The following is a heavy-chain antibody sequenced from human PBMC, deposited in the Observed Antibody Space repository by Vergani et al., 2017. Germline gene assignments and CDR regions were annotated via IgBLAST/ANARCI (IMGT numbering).Heavy chain of an antibody. V-gene: IGHV4-59*01. D-gene: IGHD2-2*01. J-gene: IGHJ6*03. CDR1: GGSISSYY. Sequence: QVQLQESGPGLVKPSETLSLTCTVSGGSISSYYWSWIRQPPGKGLEWIGYIYYSGSTNYNPSLKSRVTISVDTSKNQFSLKLSSVTAADTAVYYCARGNIVVVPAAMSLDYYYYYMDVWGKGTTVTVSS. CDR3: ARGNIVVVPAAMSLDYYYYYMDV. CDR2: IYYSGST.